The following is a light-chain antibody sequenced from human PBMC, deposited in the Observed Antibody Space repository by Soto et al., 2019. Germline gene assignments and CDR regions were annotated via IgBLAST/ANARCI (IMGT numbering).Light chain of an antibody. CDR3: QQYNNWPPWA. CDR1: QSVSIN. Sequence: EIVMTQSPATLSVSPGERATLSCRASQSVSINLAWYQQKPGQASRLLIYGASTRATGIPARFSGSGSGTEFTLTISSLQSEDFAVYYCQQYNNWPPWAFGQGTKVDIK. CDR2: GAS. J-gene: IGKJ1*01. V-gene: IGKV3-15*01.